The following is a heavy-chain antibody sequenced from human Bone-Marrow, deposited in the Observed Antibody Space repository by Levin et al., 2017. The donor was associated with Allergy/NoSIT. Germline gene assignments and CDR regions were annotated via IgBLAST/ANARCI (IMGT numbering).Heavy chain of an antibody. CDR1: GYSFTHYE. V-gene: IGHV1-8*01. CDR2: INPKLGTT. J-gene: IGHJ6*02. CDR3: ARAGGSGPIGHYYGLDV. Sequence: VKVSCKASGYSFTHYEINWVRQVPGQGPEWLGWINPKLGTTGYAQNLQVRVSMTSNISINTAYLELSSLRFDDTALYYCARAGGSGPIGHYYGLDVWGQGTTVAVSS. D-gene: IGHD3-10*01.